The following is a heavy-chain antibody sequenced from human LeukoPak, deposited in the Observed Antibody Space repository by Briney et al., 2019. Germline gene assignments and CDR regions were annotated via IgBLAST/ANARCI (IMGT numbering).Heavy chain of an antibody. J-gene: IGHJ6*03. CDR1: RYTFTGYY. V-gene: IGHV1-69*06. Sequence: SVKVSCKASRYTFTGYYMHWLRQAPAQGLEWMGGIIPIFGTANYAQKFQGRVTITADKSTSTAYMELSSLRSEDTAVYYCATNGGIAAAGTRYYYYMDVWGKGTTVTVSS. CDR2: IIPIFGTA. CDR3: ATNGGIAAAGTRYYYYMDV. D-gene: IGHD6-13*01.